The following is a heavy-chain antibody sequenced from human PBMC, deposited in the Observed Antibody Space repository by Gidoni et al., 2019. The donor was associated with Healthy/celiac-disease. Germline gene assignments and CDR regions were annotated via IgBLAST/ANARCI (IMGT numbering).Heavy chain of an antibody. D-gene: IGHD4-17*01. Sequence: EVQLVESGGGLVKPGGSLKLPCAAPGFTFSGSAMQLVRQASGKGLEWVGRIRSKANSYAIAYAASVKGRFTISRDDSKNTAYLQMNSLKTEDTAVYYCRATVTTLGDYWGQGTLVTVSS. CDR1: GFTFSGSA. CDR2: IRSKANSYAI. J-gene: IGHJ4*02. V-gene: IGHV3-73*02. CDR3: RATVTTLGDY.